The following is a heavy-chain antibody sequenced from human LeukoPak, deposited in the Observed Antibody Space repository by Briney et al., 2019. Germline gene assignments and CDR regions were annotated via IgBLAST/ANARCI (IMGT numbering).Heavy chain of an antibody. V-gene: IGHV3-21*01. J-gene: IGHJ6*02. D-gene: IGHD3-10*01. CDR1: GFTFSSYS. CDR2: ISSSSSYI. Sequence: GGSLRLSCAASGFTFSSYSMNWVRQAPGKGLGWVSSISSSSSYIYYADSVKGRFTISRDNAKNTLYLQMNSLRAEDTAVYYCARSIRGNYYYGMDVWGQGTTVTVSS. CDR3: ARSIRGNYYYGMDV.